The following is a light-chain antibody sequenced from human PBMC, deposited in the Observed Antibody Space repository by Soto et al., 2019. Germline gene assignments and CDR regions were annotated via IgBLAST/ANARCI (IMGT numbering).Light chain of an antibody. V-gene: IGKV1-5*03. CDR2: KAS. CDR3: QQYGSSPKT. CDR1: QSINTW. Sequence: DIQMTQSPSTLSASVGDRVTITCRANQSINTWLAWYQQKPGKAPKLLIYKASTLKSGVPSRFSGSGSGTDFTLTISRLEPEDFAVYYCQQYGSSPKTFGQGTKVDIK. J-gene: IGKJ1*01.